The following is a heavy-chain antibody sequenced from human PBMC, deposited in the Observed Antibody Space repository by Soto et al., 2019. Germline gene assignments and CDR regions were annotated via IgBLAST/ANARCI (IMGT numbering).Heavy chain of an antibody. D-gene: IGHD6-13*01. Sequence: PGESLKISCKGSGYSFTSYWISWVRQMPGKGLEWMGRIDPSDSYTNYSPSFQGHVTISADKSISTAYLQWSSLKASDTAMYYCASGSTNSSSWYSFDYWGQGTLVTVSS. CDR2: IDPSDSYT. CDR3: ASGSTNSSSWYSFDY. V-gene: IGHV5-10-1*01. J-gene: IGHJ4*02. CDR1: GYSFTSYW.